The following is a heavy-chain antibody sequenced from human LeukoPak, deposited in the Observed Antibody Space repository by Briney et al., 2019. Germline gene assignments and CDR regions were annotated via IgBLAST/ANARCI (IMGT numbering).Heavy chain of an antibody. Sequence: PSETPSLTCTVSGGSISSYYRSWIRQPPGKGLEWIGYIYYSGSTNYNPSLKSRVTISVDTSKNQFSLKLSSVTAADTAVYYCARSDGSSSQPPAIDYWGQGTLVTVSS. J-gene: IGHJ4*02. V-gene: IGHV4-59*01. CDR1: GGSISSYY. D-gene: IGHD6-13*01. CDR2: IYYSGST. CDR3: ARSDGSSSQPPAIDY.